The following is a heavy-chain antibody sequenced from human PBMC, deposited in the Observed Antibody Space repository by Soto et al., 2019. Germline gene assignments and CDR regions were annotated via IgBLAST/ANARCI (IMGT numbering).Heavy chain of an antibody. CDR2: INHSGST. D-gene: IGHD4-4*01. Sequence: QVQLQQWGAGLLKPSETLSLTCAVYGGSFSGYYWSWIRQPPGKGLEWIGEINHSGSTNYNPSLKSRVTISVDTSKNQFSLKLSSVTAADTAVYYCARGSNRAEYYYYYYYMDVWGKETTVTVSS. J-gene: IGHJ6*03. V-gene: IGHV4-34*01. CDR3: ARGSNRAEYYYYYYYMDV. CDR1: GGSFSGYY.